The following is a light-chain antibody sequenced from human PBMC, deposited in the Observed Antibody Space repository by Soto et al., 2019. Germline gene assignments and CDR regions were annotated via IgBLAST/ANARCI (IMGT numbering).Light chain of an antibody. CDR3: GTWDSSLSTVL. CDR1: SSNIGNGY. V-gene: IGLV1-51*01. Sequence: QSVLTQPPSVSAAPGQKVTISCSGSSSNIGNGYVSWYQQLPGTAPKLLIYDNNKRPSGIPDRFSGSKSGTSATLGITGFQTGDEADYYCGTWDSSLSTVLFGGGTKVTVL. J-gene: IGLJ2*01. CDR2: DNN.